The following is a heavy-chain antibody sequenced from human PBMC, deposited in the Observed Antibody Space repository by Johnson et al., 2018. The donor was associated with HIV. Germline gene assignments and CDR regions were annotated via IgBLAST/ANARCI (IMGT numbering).Heavy chain of an antibody. CDR2: IWYDGSNK. V-gene: IGHV3-33*06. CDR3: AKDFGSSSWHAFDV. J-gene: IGHJ3*01. CDR1: GFTFSNYG. D-gene: IGHD6-13*01. Sequence: QVQLVESGGGVVQPGRSLRLSCAASGFTFSNYGMHWVRQTPGKGLEWVAVIWYDGSNKYYADSVKGRFTISRDNSENTLYLQMNSLKAEDTAVYYCAKDFGSSSWHAFDVWGQGTMVTVSS.